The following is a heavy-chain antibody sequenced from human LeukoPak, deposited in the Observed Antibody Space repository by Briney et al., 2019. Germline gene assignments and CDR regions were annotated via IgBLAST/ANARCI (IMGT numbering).Heavy chain of an antibody. CDR2: IYHSGTT. J-gene: IGHJ4*02. V-gene: IGHV4-38-2*02. CDR3: ARDLASYHGVGDFHY. Sequence: PSETLSLTCAVSDYSISTGSYWVWIRQPPGKGLEWIGSIYHSGTTYYNPSLKSRVTISVDTSKNQFSLILRSVTAPDTAVYYCARDLASYHGVGDFHYSGQGTLVTVSS. CDR1: DYSISTGSY. D-gene: IGHD3-10*01.